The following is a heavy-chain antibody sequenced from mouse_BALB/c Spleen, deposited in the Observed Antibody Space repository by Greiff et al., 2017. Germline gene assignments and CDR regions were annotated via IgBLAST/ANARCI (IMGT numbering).Heavy chain of an antibody. D-gene: IGHD2-10*02. CDR1: GFTFSSYA. Sequence: EVQRVESGGGLVKPGGSLKLSCAASGFTFSSYAMSWVRQTPEKRLEWVASISSGGSTYYPDSVKGRFTISRDNARNILYLQMSSLRSEDTAMYYCARGLGDEPRWGQGTTLTDSS. J-gene: IGHJ2*01. CDR3: ARGLGDEPR. CDR2: ISSGGST. V-gene: IGHV5-6-5*01.